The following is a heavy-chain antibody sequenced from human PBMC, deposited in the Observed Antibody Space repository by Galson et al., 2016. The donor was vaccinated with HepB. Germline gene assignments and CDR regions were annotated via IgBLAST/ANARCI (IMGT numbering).Heavy chain of an antibody. V-gene: IGHV3-30-3*01. CDR2: ISYDGSNK. CDR1: GFTFSSYA. CDR3: ARKELYYYYYGMDV. D-gene: IGHD1-7*01. J-gene: IGHJ6*02. Sequence: SLRLSCAASGFTFSSYAMHWVRQAPGKGLEWVAVISYDGSNKYYADPVKGRFTISRDNSKNTLYLQMNSLRAEDTAVYYCARKELYYYYYGMDVWGQGTLVTVSS.